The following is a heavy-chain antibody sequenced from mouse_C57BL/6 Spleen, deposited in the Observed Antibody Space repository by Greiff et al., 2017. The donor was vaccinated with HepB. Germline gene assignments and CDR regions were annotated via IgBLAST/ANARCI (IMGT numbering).Heavy chain of an antibody. J-gene: IGHJ3*01. CDR2: INPNYGTT. CDR1: GYSFTDYN. CDR3: AIAYYSNPFAY. D-gene: IGHD2-5*01. V-gene: IGHV1-39*01. Sequence: EVKLLESGPELVKPGASVKISCKASGYSFTDYNMNWVKQSNGKSLEWIGVINPNYGTTNYNQKFKGKATLTVDKSSSTAYMQLSSLTSEDSAVYYCAIAYYSNPFAYWGQGTLVTVSA.